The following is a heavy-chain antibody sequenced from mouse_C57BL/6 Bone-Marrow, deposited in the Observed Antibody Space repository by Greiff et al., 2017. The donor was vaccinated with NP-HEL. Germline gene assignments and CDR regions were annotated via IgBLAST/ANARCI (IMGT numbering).Heavy chain of an antibody. CDR3: ARARYGRYWYFDV. V-gene: IGHV14-3*01. CDR2: IDPANGNT. D-gene: IGHD1-1*01. CDR1: GFNITNTY. Sequence: EVMLVESVAELVRPGASVKLSCTASGFNITNTYMHWVKQRPEQGLEWIGRIDPANGNTKYAPKFQGKATITADTSPNTAYLQRSSLTSEDTAIYYWARARYGRYWYFDVWGTGTTVTVSS. J-gene: IGHJ1*03.